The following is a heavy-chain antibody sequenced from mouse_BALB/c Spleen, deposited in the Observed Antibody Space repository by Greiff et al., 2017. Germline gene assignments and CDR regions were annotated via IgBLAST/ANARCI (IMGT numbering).Heavy chain of an antibody. CDR2: ISTYYGDA. J-gene: IGHJ2*01. D-gene: IGHD1-1*01. CDR1: GYTFTDYA. V-gene: IGHV1S137*01. Sequence: LEESGAELVRPGVSVKISCKGSGYTFTDYAMHWVKQSHAKSLEWIGVISTYYGDASYNQKFKGKATMTVDKSSSTAYMELARLTSEDSAIYYCAREITYYFDYWGQGTTLTVSS. CDR3: AREITYYFDY.